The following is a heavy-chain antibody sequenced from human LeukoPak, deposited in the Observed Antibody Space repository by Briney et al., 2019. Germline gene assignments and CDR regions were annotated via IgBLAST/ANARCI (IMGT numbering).Heavy chain of an antibody. CDR2: ISSSSSTI. CDR3: AELGITMIGGV. Sequence: GGSLRLFCAASGFTFSSYSMNWVRQAPGKGLEGVSYISSSSSTIYYADSVKGRFTISRDNAKNSLYLQMNSLRAEDTAVYYCAELGITMIGGVWGKGTTVTISS. CDR1: GFTFSSYS. D-gene: IGHD3-10*02. V-gene: IGHV3-48*04. J-gene: IGHJ6*04.